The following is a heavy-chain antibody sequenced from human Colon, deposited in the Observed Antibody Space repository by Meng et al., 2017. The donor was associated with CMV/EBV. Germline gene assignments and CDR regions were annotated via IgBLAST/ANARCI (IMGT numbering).Heavy chain of an antibody. V-gene: IGHV3-13*01. CDR1: GFNFDDSA. CDR3: ARGRLHGFAA. J-gene: IGHJ5*02. Sequence: GESLKISCAASGFNFDDSALHWVRQVTGKGLEWLSSIANGHDTYYADSVKGRFTIFRENAKNSLYLQMNSLTVEDTAVYFCARGRLHGFAAWGQGTLVTVSS. CDR2: IANGHDT. D-gene: IGHD3-10*01.